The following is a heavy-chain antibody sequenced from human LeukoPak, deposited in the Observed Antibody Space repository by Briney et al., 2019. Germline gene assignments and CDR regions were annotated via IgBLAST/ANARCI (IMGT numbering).Heavy chain of an antibody. CDR3: ARDLLTGGSGSYYPGFY. CDR1: GCTFTGYY. Sequence: ASVKVSCKASGCTFTGYYMHWVRQAPGQGLEWMGRINPNSGGTNYAQKFQGRVTMTRDTSISTAYMELSRLRSDDTAVYYCARDLLTGGSGSYYPGFYWGQGTLVTVSS. D-gene: IGHD3-10*01. J-gene: IGHJ4*02. CDR2: INPNSGGT. V-gene: IGHV1-2*06.